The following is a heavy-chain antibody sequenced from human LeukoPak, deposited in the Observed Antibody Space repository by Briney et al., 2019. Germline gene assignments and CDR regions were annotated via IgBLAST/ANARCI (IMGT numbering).Heavy chain of an antibody. V-gene: IGHV3-66*01. D-gene: IGHD5-18*01. J-gene: IGHJ4*02. Sequence: PGGSLRLSRAASGFTVSSNYMSWVRQAPGKGLEWVSVIYSGGSTYYADSVKGRFTISRDNSKNTLYLQMNSLRAEDTAVYYCARGGSYGPIYFDYWGQGTLVTVSS. CDR3: ARGGSYGPIYFDY. CDR1: GFTVSSNY. CDR2: IYSGGST.